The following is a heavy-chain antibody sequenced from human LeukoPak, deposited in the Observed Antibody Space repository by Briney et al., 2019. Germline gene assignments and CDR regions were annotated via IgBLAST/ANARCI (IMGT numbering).Heavy chain of an antibody. D-gene: IGHD1-26*01. CDR1: GYTFTSYY. V-gene: IGHV1-46*01. CDR3: ARGAAPRMGATRPDY. J-gene: IGHJ4*02. CDR2: INPSGGST. Sequence: ASVTVSFTASGYTFTSYYMHWVRQAPGQGLEWMGIINPSGGSTSYAQKFQGRVTMTRDMSTSTVYMELSSLRSEDTAVYYCARGAAPRMGATRPDYWGQGNLVTVSS.